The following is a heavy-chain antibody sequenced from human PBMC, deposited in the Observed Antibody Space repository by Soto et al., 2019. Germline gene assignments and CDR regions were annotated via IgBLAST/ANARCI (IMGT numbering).Heavy chain of an antibody. CDR3: ARYHRYSSSWYRAFDI. Sequence: ASVKVSCKASGYTFTSYGISWVRQAPGQGLEWMGWISAYNGNTNYAQKLQGRVTMTTDTSTSTAYMELRSLRSDDTAVYYCARYHRYSSSWYRAFDIWGQGTMVTVSS. CDR1: GYTFTSYG. D-gene: IGHD6-13*01. V-gene: IGHV1-18*01. J-gene: IGHJ3*02. CDR2: ISAYNGNT.